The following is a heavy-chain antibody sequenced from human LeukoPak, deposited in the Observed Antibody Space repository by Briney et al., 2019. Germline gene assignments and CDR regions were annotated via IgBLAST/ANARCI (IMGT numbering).Heavy chain of an antibody. Sequence: SQTLSLTCAISGDSVSSNSAAWNWIRQSPSRGLEWLGRTYYRSKWYNDYAVSVKSRITINPDTSKNQFSLQLNSVTPEDTAVYYCASARDYTDDQGYYYYYMDVWGKGTTVTVSS. J-gene: IGHJ6*03. CDR3: ASARDYTDDQGYYYYYMDV. CDR1: GDSVSSNSAA. D-gene: IGHD4-11*01. CDR2: TYYRSKWYN. V-gene: IGHV6-1*01.